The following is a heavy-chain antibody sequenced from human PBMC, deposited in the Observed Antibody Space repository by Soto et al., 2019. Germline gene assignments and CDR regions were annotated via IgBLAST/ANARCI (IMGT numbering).Heavy chain of an antibody. D-gene: IGHD1-26*01. CDR2: ISGSGGST. Sequence: EVQLLESGGGLVQPGGSLRLSCAASGFTFSSYAMSWVRQAPGKGLEWVSAISGSGGSTYYADSVKGRFTISRDNSKNQMYLQMNSLRAEDTAVYYCAKDIWSYCLPDAFDIWGQGTMVTVSS. CDR1: GFTFSSYA. V-gene: IGHV3-23*01. J-gene: IGHJ3*02. CDR3: AKDIWSYCLPDAFDI.